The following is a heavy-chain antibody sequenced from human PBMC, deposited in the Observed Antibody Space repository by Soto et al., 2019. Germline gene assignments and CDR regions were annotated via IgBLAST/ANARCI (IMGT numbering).Heavy chain of an antibody. Sequence: EVQLLDSGGGLVQPGGSLRLSCAASGFTFSNYAMSWVRQAPGKGLEWVSGVGGSGDSTYYADSVKGRFTISRDNSKVILHLQMNSLRAEDTAVYDCAKSPLGYCSGGSCSPPHYFDYWGQGTLVTVSS. J-gene: IGHJ4*02. V-gene: IGHV3-23*01. CDR2: VGGSGDST. CDR3: AKSPLGYCSGGSCSPPHYFDY. D-gene: IGHD2-15*01. CDR1: GFTFSNYA.